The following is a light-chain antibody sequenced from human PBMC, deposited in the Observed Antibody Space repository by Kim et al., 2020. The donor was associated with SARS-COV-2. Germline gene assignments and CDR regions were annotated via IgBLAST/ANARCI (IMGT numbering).Light chain of an antibody. CDR2: NNN. CDR1: NSNIGTNA. V-gene: IGLV1-44*01. Sequence: QRVTISCSGSNSNIGTNAINGYQQLPATAPKLLIYNNNQRPSGVPDRFSGSKSGTSATLAISGLQSEDEADYYCAAWDDSLNGSWVFGGGTQLTVL. J-gene: IGLJ3*02. CDR3: AAWDDSLNGSWV.